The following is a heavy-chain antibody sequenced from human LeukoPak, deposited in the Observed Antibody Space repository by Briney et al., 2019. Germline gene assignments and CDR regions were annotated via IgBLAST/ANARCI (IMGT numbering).Heavy chain of an antibody. CDR1: GGSISSSNW. CDR2: IYHSGST. J-gene: IGHJ6*04. CDR3: AREWYYCSSTSCYFYYGMDV. D-gene: IGHD2-2*01. V-gene: IGHV4-4*02. Sequence: SETLSLTCAVSGGSISSSNWWSWVRQPPGKGLEWIGEIYHSGSTNYNPSLKSRVTISVDKSKNQFSLKLSPVTAADTAVYYCAREWYYCSSTSCYFYYGMDVWGKGTTVTVSS.